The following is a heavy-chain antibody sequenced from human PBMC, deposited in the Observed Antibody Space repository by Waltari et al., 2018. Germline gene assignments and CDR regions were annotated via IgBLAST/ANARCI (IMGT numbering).Heavy chain of an antibody. J-gene: IGHJ4*02. CDR1: GGTFSSYA. CDR3: ARDWCSSTSCYRGDY. V-gene: IGHV1-69*05. D-gene: IGHD2-2*01. CDR2: IIPIFGTA. Sequence: QVQLVQSGAEVKKPGSSVKVSCKASGGTFSSYAISWVRQAPGQGLEWMGGIIPIFGTANYAQKFQGRVTMTRDTSISTAYMELSRLRSDDTAVYYCARDWCSSTSCYRGDYWGQGTLVTVSS.